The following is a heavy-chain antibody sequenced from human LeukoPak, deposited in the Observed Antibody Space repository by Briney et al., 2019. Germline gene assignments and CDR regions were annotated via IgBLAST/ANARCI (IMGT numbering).Heavy chain of an antibody. V-gene: IGHV1-8*01. CDR2: MNPNSGTA. J-gene: IGHJ4*02. CDR1: GYTFTSYD. Sequence: EASVTVSFKASGYTFTSYDINWVRQATGQGLEWMGWMNPNSGTAGFAQTFQGRVTVTRNTSISTAYMELSSLRSEDTAMYYCASNLPGIAAAGYWGQGTLVTVSS. D-gene: IGHD6-13*01. CDR3: ASNLPGIAAAGY.